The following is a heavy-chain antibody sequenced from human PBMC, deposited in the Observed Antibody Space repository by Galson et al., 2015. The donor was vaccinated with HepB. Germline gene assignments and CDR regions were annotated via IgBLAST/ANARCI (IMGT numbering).Heavy chain of an antibody. CDR3: AKAIYDSSGLFDY. CDR1: GFTFSSYG. D-gene: IGHD3-22*01. J-gene: IGHJ4*02. CDR2: ISYDGSNK. Sequence: SLRLSCAASGFTFSSYGMHWVRQAPGKGLEWVAVISYDGSNKYYADSVKGRFTISRDNSKNTLYLQMNSLRAEDTAVYYCAKAIYDSSGLFDYWGQGTLVTVSS. V-gene: IGHV3-30*18.